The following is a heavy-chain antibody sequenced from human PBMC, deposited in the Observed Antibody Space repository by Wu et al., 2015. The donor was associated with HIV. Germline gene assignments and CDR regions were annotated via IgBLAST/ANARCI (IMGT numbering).Heavy chain of an antibody. J-gene: IGHJ3*02. CDR2: IIPIFGTT. CDR3: ARGSTGYDAFDI. D-gene: IGHD3-22*01. CDR1: GGSLISYA. Sequence: QVQFVQSGAEVKKPGSSVKVSCKVSGGSLISYAIHWVRQAPGQGLEWIGRIIPIFGTTNYAQTFQDRVTIVADASTSTAYMEFRSLGSDDTAVYFCARGSTGYDAFDIWGQGTLVIVSS. V-gene: IGHV1-69*13.